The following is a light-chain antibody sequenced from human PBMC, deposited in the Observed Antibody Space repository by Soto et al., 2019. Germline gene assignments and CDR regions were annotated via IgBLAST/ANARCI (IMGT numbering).Light chain of an antibody. V-gene: IGKV1-33*01. CDR3: QQYDQLPIT. CDR1: QDISNY. Sequence: DIQMTQSASSLPASVGDTVTISCQASQDISNYLNWFQQKPGKAPKLLIYDVFNVETGVPSRFSGRGSGTDFTLIISNRQPEDFATYYCQQYDQLPITFGGGTNVDI. CDR2: DVF. J-gene: IGKJ4*01.